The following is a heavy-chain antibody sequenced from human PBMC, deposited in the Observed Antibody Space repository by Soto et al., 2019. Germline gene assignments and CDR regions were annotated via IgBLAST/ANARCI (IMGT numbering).Heavy chain of an antibody. CDR1: GGSISSGGHY. CDR2: MYDSGST. J-gene: IGHJ4*02. V-gene: IGHV4-31*03. Sequence: QVQLQESGPGLVKPSQTLSLTCTVSGGSISSGGHYWSWIRQHPGKGLEWIGYMYDSGSTYYNPSLKSRVTISADTSKNQFSLKLTTVTAANTAVYYCARDRDGCNLGHWGQGTLVTVST. D-gene: IGHD6-19*01. CDR3: ARDRDGCNLGH.